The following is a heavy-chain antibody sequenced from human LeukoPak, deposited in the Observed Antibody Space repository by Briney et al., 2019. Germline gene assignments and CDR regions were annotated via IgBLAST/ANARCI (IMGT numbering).Heavy chain of an antibody. D-gene: IGHD2-2*01. Sequence: NPSETLSLTCAVYGGSFSDYFWGWIRQPPGKRLEWIGEINHSGRTYYNPSLKSRVTISVDTSKNQFSLNLSSVTAAETVVYYCARDVVVVPAAIHYGMDVWGQGTTVTVSS. V-gene: IGHV4-34*01. CDR2: INHSGRT. J-gene: IGHJ6*02. CDR3: ARDVVVVPAAIHYGMDV. CDR1: GGSFSDYF.